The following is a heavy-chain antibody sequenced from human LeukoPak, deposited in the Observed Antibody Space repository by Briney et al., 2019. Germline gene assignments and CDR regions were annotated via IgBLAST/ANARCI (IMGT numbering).Heavy chain of an antibody. CDR1: GFTFDDYA. CDR3: AKGPWTTVDDNWFDP. CDR2: ISWNSGSI. D-gene: IGHD4-23*01. Sequence: GRSLRLSCAASGFTFDDYAMHWVRQAPGKGLEWGSGISWNSGSIGYADSVKGRFTIFRDNAKNSLYLQMNSLRAEDTALYYCAKGPWTTVDDNWFDPWGQGTLVTVSS. V-gene: IGHV3-9*01. J-gene: IGHJ5*02.